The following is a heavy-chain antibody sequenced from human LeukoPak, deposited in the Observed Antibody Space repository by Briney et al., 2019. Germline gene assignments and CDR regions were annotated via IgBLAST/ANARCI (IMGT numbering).Heavy chain of an antibody. D-gene: IGHD6-19*01. CDR2: IYSNGWT. V-gene: IGHV4-61*02. Sequence: PSETLSLTCTVSGGSISTDLYDWTWIRQPAGKGLEWIGRIYSNGWTDYNPPLKSRVSISIDTSKNHFSLKMSLATAADTALYYCARGSGWNSFDPWGQGTLVTVSS. CDR3: ARGSGWNSFDP. J-gene: IGHJ5*02. CDR1: GGSISTDLYD.